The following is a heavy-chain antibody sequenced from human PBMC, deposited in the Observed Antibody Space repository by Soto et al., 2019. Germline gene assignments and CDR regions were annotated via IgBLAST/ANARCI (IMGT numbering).Heavy chain of an antibody. CDR3: ARDSGDWEEYFQH. CDR1: GYTFTSYG. D-gene: IGHD2-21*02. Sequence: GASVKVSCKASGYTFTSYGISWVRQAPGQGLEWMGWISVYNSNTDNAQKLQGRVTMTTDTSTSTAYLELRSLRSDDTAVYYCARDSGDWEEYFQHWGQGTLVTVSS. V-gene: IGHV1-18*01. J-gene: IGHJ1*01. CDR2: ISVYNSNT.